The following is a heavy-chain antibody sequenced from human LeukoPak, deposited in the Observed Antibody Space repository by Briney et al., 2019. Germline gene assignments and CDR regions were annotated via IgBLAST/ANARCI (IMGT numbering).Heavy chain of an antibody. CDR2: FDPEDGET. V-gene: IGHV1-24*01. CDR3: AMPRTAIPWAFDI. D-gene: IGHD2-21*02. J-gene: IGHJ3*02. CDR1: GYTLTELS. Sequence: ASVKVSCKVSGYTLTELSMHWVRQAPGKGLEWMGGFDPEDGETIYAQKFQGRVTVTEDTSTDAAYMELSSLRSEDTAVYYCAMPRTAIPWAFDIWGQGTMVTVSS.